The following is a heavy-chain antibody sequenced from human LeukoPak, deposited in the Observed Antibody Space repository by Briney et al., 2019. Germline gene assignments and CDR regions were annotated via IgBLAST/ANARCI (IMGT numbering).Heavy chain of an antibody. J-gene: IGHJ6*03. V-gene: IGHV3-11*04. Sequence: GGSLRLSCAASGFTFSDYFMSWIRQAPGKGLEWLSHISSSGTGYYTDSVKGRATISRDNAKNSLYLQMNTLRVEDTAVYFCARDLVWFGEPKGYYNYIDVWGRGTSVTVSS. CDR1: GFTFSDYF. D-gene: IGHD3-10*01. CDR2: ISSSGTG. CDR3: ARDLVWFGEPKGYYNYIDV.